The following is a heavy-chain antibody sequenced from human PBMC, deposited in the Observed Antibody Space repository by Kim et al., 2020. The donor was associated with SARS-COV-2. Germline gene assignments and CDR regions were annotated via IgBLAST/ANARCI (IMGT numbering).Heavy chain of an antibody. CDR1: GFTFSSYS. Sequence: GGSLRLSCAASGFTFSSYSMHWVRQAPGKGLDWVSYISSSTFTIYYADSLKGRFTISRDNAKNSLYLQMNSLRDEDTAVYYCARDRDRARILNGDAFDIWGQGTMVTVSS. CDR3: ARDRDRARILNGDAFDI. V-gene: IGHV3-48*02. D-gene: IGHD3-9*01. CDR2: ISSSTFTI. J-gene: IGHJ3*02.